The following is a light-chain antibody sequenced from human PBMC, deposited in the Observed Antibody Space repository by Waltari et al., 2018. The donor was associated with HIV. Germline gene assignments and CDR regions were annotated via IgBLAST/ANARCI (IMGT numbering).Light chain of an antibody. CDR1: SSDVGAYTL. V-gene: IGLV2-23*02. CDR2: EVT. CDR3: CSYAGSGLV. Sequence: QSALTQSASVSGSPGQSITISCTGTSSDVGAYTLVSWYQQHPGEVPKLLIYEVTKRASRVSTRFSGSKSGNTASLTISGLQAEDEADYYCCSYAGSGLVFGGGTKLTVL. J-gene: IGLJ3*02.